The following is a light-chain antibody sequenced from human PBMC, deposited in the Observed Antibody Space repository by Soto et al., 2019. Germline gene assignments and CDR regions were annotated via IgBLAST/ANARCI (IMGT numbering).Light chain of an antibody. CDR1: SSNIGAGYD. V-gene: IGLV1-40*01. J-gene: IGLJ7*01. CDR2: GNN. CDR3: QSYDSSLSAYV. Sequence: QAVVTQPPSVSGAPGQRVTMSCTGSSSNIGAGYDVHWYQQLPGTAPKLLIYGNNNRPSGVPDRFSGSRSGTSASLAITGLQAEDEADYYCQSYDSSLSAYVFGGGTQLTVL.